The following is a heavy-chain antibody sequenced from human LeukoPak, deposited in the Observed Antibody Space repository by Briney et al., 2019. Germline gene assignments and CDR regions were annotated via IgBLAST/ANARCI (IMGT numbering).Heavy chain of an antibody. CDR1: GYTFTSYD. CDR2: MNPNSGNT. CDR3: ARGEARYFDWLLYYYYGMDV. Sequence: ASVKVSCKASGYTFTSYDINWVRQATGQGLEWMGWMNPNSGNTGYAQKFQGRVTMTRNTSISTAYMELSSLRSEDTAVYYCARGEARYFDWLLYYYYGMDVWGQGTTVTASS. V-gene: IGHV1-8*01. D-gene: IGHD3-9*01. J-gene: IGHJ6*02.